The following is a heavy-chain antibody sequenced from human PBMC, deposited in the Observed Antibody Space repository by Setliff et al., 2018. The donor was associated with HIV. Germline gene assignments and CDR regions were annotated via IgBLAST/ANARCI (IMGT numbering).Heavy chain of an antibody. D-gene: IGHD3-10*01. CDR1: GASINSGSYY. CDR2: IYYSGST. V-gene: IGHV4-31*03. J-gene: IGHJ5*02. Sequence: SETLSLTCSVSGASINSGSYYWTWIRQHPGKGLEWIGYIYYSGSTYYNPSLKSRLAMSRDTSSNQFSLKLRSVTAADTAVYYCATEVQASLDPPLGYNYFDPWGQGSLVTVSS. CDR3: ATEVQASLDPPLGYNYFDP.